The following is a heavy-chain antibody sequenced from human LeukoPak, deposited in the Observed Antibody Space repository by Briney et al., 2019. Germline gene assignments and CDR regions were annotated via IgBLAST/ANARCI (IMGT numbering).Heavy chain of an antibody. CDR1: GFTFSTYS. V-gene: IGHV3-23*01. Sequence: GSLRLSCAASGFTFSTYSMSWVRQAPGKGLEWVSGISGSGGNTYYADSVKGRFTVSRDNSKNMLYLQMHSLRAEDTAIFYCVKYPAPGGYFDYWGQGTPVTVSS. J-gene: IGHJ4*02. CDR3: VKYPAPGGYFDY. D-gene: IGHD6-13*01. CDR2: ISGSGGNT.